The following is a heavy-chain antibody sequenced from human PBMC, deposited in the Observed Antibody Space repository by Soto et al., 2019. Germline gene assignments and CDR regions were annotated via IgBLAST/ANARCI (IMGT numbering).Heavy chain of an antibody. CDR2: TYYRSKWYY. CDR3: ARGEQYSGRIFDY. V-gene: IGHV6-1*01. D-gene: IGHD1-26*01. J-gene: IGHJ4*01. Sequence: SQTLSLTCAITGDSVSSNSAGWSWVRQSPSRGLEWLGRTYYRSKWYYEYAVSVRGRIAINPDTSKNQYSLQLNSVTPEDTAVYFCARGEQYSGRIFDYWGQGTLVTVSS. CDR1: GDSVSSNSAG.